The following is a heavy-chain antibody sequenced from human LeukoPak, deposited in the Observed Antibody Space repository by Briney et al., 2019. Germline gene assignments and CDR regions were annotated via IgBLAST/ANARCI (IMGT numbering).Heavy chain of an antibody. J-gene: IGHJ5*02. CDR3: ARDVTIFGVVNHRFDP. CDR2: IYHSGST. CDR1: GYSISSGYY. V-gene: IGHV4-38-2*02. Sequence: SETLSLTCTVSGYSISSGYYWGWIRQPPGKGLEWIGSIYHSGSTYYNPSLKSRVTISVDTSKNQFSLKLSSVTAADTAVYYCARDVTIFGVVNHRFDPWGQGTLVTVSS. D-gene: IGHD3-3*01.